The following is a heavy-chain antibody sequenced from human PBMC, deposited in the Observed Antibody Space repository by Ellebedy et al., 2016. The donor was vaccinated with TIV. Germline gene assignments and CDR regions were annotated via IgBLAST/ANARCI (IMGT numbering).Heavy chain of an antibody. CDR2: INHIGSS. V-gene: IGHV4-34*01. J-gene: IGHJ4*02. CDR1: GGSFSGYF. D-gene: IGHD2-8*02. Sequence: SETLSLXCGVLGGSFSGYFWTWIRQPPGKGLEWIGEINHIGSSTYNPSLKSRVTMSIDTSKNEFSLSLSSVTAADTAIYYCARGETYCWECLDYWGQGTLVTVSS. CDR3: ARGETYCWECLDY.